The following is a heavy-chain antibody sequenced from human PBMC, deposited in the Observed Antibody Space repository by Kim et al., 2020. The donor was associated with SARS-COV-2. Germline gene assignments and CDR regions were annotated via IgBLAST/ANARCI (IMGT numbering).Heavy chain of an antibody. J-gene: IGHJ6*03. D-gene: IGHD6-19*01. Sequence: SETLSLTCTVSGGSISSGGYYWSWIRQHPGKGLEWIGYIYYSGSTYYNPSLKSRVTISVDTSKNQFSLKVRAVTAADTAKYFCVRGARHLGDSRGWFGPEYYFYYMDVWSKGTTVTVSS. CDR2: IYYSGST. V-gene: IGHV4-31*03. CDR1: GGSISSGGYY. CDR3: VRGARHLGDSRGWFGPEYYFYYMDV.